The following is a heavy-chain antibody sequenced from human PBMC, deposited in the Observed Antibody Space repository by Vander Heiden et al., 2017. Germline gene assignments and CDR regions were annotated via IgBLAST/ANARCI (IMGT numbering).Heavy chain of an antibody. V-gene: IGHV4-4*02. Sequence: QLQLQESGPGLVKPSGTLSPPCVAFGGSINTDNRWTWVRQAPGKGLEWIGEIHNSGSTNYNPALKSRVTISVDKSKNEFSMRLIYVTDADTAVYFCSRGYCNGGSCYSWRNMFEPWGQGTLVTVSS. CDR3: SRGYCNGGSCYSWRNMFEP. CDR1: GGSINTDNR. J-gene: IGHJ5*02. D-gene: IGHD2-15*01. CDR2: IHNSGST.